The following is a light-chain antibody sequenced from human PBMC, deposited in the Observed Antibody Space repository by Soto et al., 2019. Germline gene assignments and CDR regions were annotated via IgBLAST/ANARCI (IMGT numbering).Light chain of an antibody. V-gene: IGKV1-5*01. CDR2: HAS. CDR3: HQYNSYRT. CDR1: QSISGW. Sequence: DIQMTQSPPTLSASVGDRVTITCRASQSISGWLAWYQQKPGKAPKVMIYHASTLESGVPSRFSGSGSGTEFTLTISGLQPDDSATYYCHQYNSYRTFGQGTKVEIK. J-gene: IGKJ1*01.